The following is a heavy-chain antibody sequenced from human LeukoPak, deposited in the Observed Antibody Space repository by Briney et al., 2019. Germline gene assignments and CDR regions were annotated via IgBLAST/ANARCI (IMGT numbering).Heavy chain of an antibody. J-gene: IGHJ4*02. CDR1: GFAFPNYW. V-gene: IGHV3-7*01. CDR2: IGKDGSEK. Sequence: GGSLRLPCAASGFAFPNYWMVWVRQAPGKGLEGVASIGKDGSEKSYVDSVKGRFTISRDNARNSLYLQMSSLRVEDTAVYYCTRDIVYLQLEYWGQGALVTVSS. D-gene: IGHD2-15*01. CDR3: TRDIVYLQLEY.